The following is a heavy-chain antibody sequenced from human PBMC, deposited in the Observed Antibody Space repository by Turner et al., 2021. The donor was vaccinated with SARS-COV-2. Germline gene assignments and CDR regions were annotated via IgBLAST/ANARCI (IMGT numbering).Heavy chain of an antibody. V-gene: IGHV3-21*01. J-gene: IGHJ3*02. CDR3: ARDVPTYYYDSSGYYTDAFDI. CDR2: IRSSSSYI. D-gene: IGHD3-22*01. Sequence: EVQLVESGGGLVKPGGSLRISCAASGFTFSSYSMNWVRQAPGKGLEWVSAIRSSSSYIYYADSVKGRFTISRDNAKNSLYLQMNSLRAEDTAVYYCARDVPTYYYDSSGYYTDAFDIWGQGTMVTVSS. CDR1: GFTFSSYS.